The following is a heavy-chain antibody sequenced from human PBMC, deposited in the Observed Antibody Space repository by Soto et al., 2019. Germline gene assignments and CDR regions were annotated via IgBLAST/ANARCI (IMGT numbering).Heavy chain of an antibody. CDR2: IYYSGST. V-gene: IGHV4-59*01. D-gene: IGHD4-17*01. Sequence: QVQLQESGPGLVKPSETLSLTCTVSGGSISSYYWSWIRQPPGKGLEWIGYIYYSGSTNYNPSLKSRVTISVDTSKNQCSLKLSSVTAADTAVYYCARWYGGSLDYWGQGTLVTVSS. CDR1: GGSISSYY. J-gene: IGHJ4*02. CDR3: ARWYGGSLDY.